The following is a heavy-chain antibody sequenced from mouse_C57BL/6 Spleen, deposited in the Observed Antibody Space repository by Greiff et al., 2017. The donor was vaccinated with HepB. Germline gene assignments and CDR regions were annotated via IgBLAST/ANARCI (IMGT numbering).Heavy chain of an antibody. CDR1: GYTFTNYW. J-gene: IGHJ2*01. CDR3: ARADRGYPYYFDY. D-gene: IGHD2-2*01. V-gene: IGHV1-63*01. Sequence: QVQLKQSGAELVRPGTSVKMSCKASGYTFTNYWIGWAKQRPGHGLEWIGDIYPGGGYTNYNEKFKGKATLTADKSSSTAYMQFSSLTSEDSAIYYCARADRGYPYYFDYWGQGTTLTVSS. CDR2: IYPGGGYT.